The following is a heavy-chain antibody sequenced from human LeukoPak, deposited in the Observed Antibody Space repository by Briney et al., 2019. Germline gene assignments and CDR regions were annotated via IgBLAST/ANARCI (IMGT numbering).Heavy chain of an antibody. V-gene: IGHV3-49*04. CDR2: IRSKAYGGTT. J-gene: IGHJ4*02. CDR1: GFTFGDYA. D-gene: IGHD4-23*01. CDR3: TRDNGGNSYWSVY. Sequence: GGSLRLSCTASGFTFGDYAMSWVRQAPGKGLEWVGFIRSKAYGGTTEYAASVKGRFTISRDDSKSIAYLQMNSLKTEDTAVYYCTRDNGGNSYWSVYWGQGTLVTVSS.